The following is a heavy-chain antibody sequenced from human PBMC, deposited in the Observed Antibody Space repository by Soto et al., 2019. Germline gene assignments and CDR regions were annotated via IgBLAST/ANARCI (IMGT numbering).Heavy chain of an antibody. J-gene: IGHJ4*02. Sequence: GGSLRLSCAASGFTFSSYSMNWVRQAPGKGLEWVSYISSSSSTIYYADSVKGRFTISRDNAKNSLYLQMNSLRAEDTAVYYCARDGPTEILPIDYWGQGTLVTVSS. CDR3: ARDGPTEILPIDY. D-gene: IGHD1-26*01. CDR2: ISSSSSTI. V-gene: IGHV3-48*01. CDR1: GFTFSSYS.